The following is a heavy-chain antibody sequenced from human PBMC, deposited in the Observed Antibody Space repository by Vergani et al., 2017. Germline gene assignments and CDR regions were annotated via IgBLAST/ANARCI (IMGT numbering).Heavy chain of an antibody. D-gene: IGHD3-16*02. CDR1: GYTFTSYG. J-gene: IGHJ6*02. V-gene: IGHV1-18*01. Sequence: QVQLVQSGAEVKKPGASVKVSCKASGYTFTSYGISWVRQAPGQGLEWMGWISAYNGNTNYAQKTPGRVTMTTDTSPSTAYMELRSLRSDDTAVYYCARSPTFGGVIVKYYYYYGMDVWGQGTTVTVSS. CDR3: ARSPTFGGVIVKYYYYYGMDV. CDR2: ISAYNGNT.